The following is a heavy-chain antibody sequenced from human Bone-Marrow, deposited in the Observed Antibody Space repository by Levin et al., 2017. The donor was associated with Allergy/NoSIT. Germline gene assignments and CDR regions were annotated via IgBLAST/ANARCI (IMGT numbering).Heavy chain of an antibody. CDR1: GYTFTNYA. V-gene: IGHV7-4-1*02. CDR2: INTNTGNP. CDR3: ARPVDSNSSPWFDP. D-gene: IGHD6-6*01. J-gene: IGHJ5*02. Sequence: AASVKVSCKASGYTFTNYAMNWVRQAPGQGLEWMGWINTNTGNPTYAQGFTGRFVFSLDTSVSTAYLQISSLKAEDTAVYYCARPVDSNSSPWFDPWGQGTLVTVSS.